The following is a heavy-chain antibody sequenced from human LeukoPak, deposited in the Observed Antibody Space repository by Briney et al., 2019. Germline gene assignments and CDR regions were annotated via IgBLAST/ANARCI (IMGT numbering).Heavy chain of an antibody. J-gene: IGHJ5*02. V-gene: IGHV1-8*01. Sequence: ASVKVSCKASGYTFTSYDINWVRQATGQGLEWMGWMNPNSGNTGYAQKFQGRVTMTRNTSISTAYMELSSLRSEDTAVYYCARVRYSSSWGRRYNWFDPWGQGTLATVSS. D-gene: IGHD6-13*01. CDR3: ARVRYSSSWGRRYNWFDP. CDR1: GYTFTSYD. CDR2: MNPNSGNT.